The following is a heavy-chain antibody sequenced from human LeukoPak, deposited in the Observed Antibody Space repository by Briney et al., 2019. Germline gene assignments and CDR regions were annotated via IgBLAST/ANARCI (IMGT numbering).Heavy chain of an antibody. D-gene: IGHD2-2*01. CDR2: INPNSGGT. J-gene: IGHJ4*02. CDR3: ARVRGEYQLLWGENYFDY. Sequence: ASVKVSCKAPGYTFTGYFMHWVRQAPGQGLEWMGWINPNSGGTNYAQKFQGRVTMTRDTSISTAYMELSRLRSDDTAVYYCARVRGEYQLLWGENYFDYWGQGTLVTVSS. CDR1: GYTFTGYF. V-gene: IGHV1-2*02.